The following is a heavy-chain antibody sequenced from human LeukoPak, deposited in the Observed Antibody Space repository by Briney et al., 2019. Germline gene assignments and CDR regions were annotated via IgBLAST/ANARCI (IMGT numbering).Heavy chain of an antibody. Sequence: GGSLRLSCSASGFPLRSYAMGWVRQAPGKGLEWVSAITDTGDKTYYADSVKGRSTISRDNSRNTLYLHMSRLRAEDTALFYCAKMTDSTPYSSGTFDSWGQGTLVTVSS. CDR3: AKMTDSTPYSSGTFDS. CDR1: GFPLRSYA. J-gene: IGHJ4*02. V-gene: IGHV3-23*01. CDR2: ITDTGDKT. D-gene: IGHD3-10*01.